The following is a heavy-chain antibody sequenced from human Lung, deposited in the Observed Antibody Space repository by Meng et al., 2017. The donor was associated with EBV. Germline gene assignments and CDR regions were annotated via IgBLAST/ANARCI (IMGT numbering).Heavy chain of an antibody. J-gene: IGHJ4*02. CDR2: IYSSGIT. V-gene: IGHV4-4*07. Sequence: QVQPQESGPGLVKSSETLSLSCTVSGDSISDYFWNWIRQPAGKGLEWIGRIYSSGITNYNPSLQSRVTMSVDTSKNQFSLKLSSVTAADTAVYYCARKAVLLWFGDTGGYFDYWGQGTLVTVSS. D-gene: IGHD3-10*01. CDR3: ARKAVLLWFGDTGGYFDY. CDR1: GDSISDYF.